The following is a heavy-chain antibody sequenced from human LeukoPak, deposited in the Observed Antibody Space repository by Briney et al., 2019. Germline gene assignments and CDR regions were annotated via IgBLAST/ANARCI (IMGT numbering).Heavy chain of an antibody. CDR1: GYTFTSYD. D-gene: IGHD3-9*01. CDR2: MNPNSGNT. CDR3: AREGQDYDILTGYFDY. Sequence: GASVKVSCKASGYTFTSYDINWVRQATGQGLEWMGWMNPNSGNTGYAQKFQGRVTITRNTSISTAYMELSSLRSEDTAVYYCAREGQDYDILTGYFDYWGQGTLVTVSS. J-gene: IGHJ4*02. V-gene: IGHV1-8*03.